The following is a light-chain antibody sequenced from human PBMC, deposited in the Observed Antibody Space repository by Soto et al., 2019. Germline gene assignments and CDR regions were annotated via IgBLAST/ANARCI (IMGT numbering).Light chain of an antibody. CDR3: SSYTSSSALI. J-gene: IGLJ2*01. CDR1: TSDIGSYNL. V-gene: IGLV2-14*02. Sequence: QSALTQPASVSGSPGQSITISCTGSTSDIGSYNLFSWYQQHPGKAPKLMIYEGNKRPSGVSNRFSGSRSGNTASLTISGIQAEDEADYYCSSYTSSSALIFGGGTKVTVL. CDR2: EGN.